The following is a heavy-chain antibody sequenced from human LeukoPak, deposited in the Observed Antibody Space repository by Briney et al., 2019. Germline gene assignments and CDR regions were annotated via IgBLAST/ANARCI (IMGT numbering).Heavy chain of an antibody. V-gene: IGHV3-30-3*01. CDR1: GFTFSSYA. D-gene: IGHD1-26*01. CDR2: ISYDGSNK. J-gene: IGHJ4*02. Sequence: PGGSLRLSCAASGFTFSSYAMHWGRQAPGKGLEWVAVISYDGSNKYYADSVKGRFTISRDNSKNTLYLQMNSLRAEAPAVYYCARDHKSGSYTPTHSFDSWGQGTLVTVSS. CDR3: ARDHKSGSYTPTHSFDS.